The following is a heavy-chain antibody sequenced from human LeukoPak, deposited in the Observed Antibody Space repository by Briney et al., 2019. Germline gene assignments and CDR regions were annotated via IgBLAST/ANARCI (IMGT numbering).Heavy chain of an antibody. D-gene: IGHD5-12*01. V-gene: IGHV3-11*01. J-gene: IGHJ5*02. CDR1: GFTFSDYY. CDR3: AKEQRGYSGYMVGSCFDP. Sequence: GGSLRLSCAASGFTFSDYYMSWTRQAPGKGLEWVSYISSSGSTIYYADSVKGRFTISRDNAKNSLYLQMNSLRAEDTALYYCAKEQRGYSGYMVGSCFDPWGQGTLVTVSS. CDR2: ISSSGSTI.